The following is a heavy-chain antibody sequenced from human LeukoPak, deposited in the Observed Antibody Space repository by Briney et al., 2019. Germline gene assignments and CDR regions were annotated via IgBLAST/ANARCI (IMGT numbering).Heavy chain of an antibody. CDR3: ARDQRDTAMVGLFDY. Sequence: PGGSLRLSCAASGFTFSSYGMTWVRQAPGKGLEWVSGINWNGGSTGYADSVKGRFTISRDNAKNSLYLQMNSLRAEDTALYYCARDQRDTAMVGLFDYWGQGTLVTVSS. V-gene: IGHV3-20*04. CDR1: GFTFSSYG. D-gene: IGHD5-18*01. J-gene: IGHJ4*02. CDR2: INWNGGST.